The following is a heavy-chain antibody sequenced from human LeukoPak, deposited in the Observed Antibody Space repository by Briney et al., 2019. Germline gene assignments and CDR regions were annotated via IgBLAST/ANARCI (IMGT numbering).Heavy chain of an antibody. V-gene: IGHV1-18*01. Sequence: GASVKVSCKASGYTFTSYGISWVRQAPGQGLEWMGWISAYNGNTNYAQKFQGRVTITTDESTSTAYMELSSLRSEDTAVYYCARGRIGGYSYGFDYWGQGTLVTVSS. CDR3: ARGRIGGYSYGFDY. J-gene: IGHJ4*02. D-gene: IGHD5-18*01. CDR2: ISAYNGNT. CDR1: GYTFTSYG.